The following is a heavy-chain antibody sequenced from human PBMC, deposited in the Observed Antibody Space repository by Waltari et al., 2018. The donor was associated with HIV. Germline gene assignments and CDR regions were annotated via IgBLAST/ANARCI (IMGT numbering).Heavy chain of an antibody. V-gene: IGHV4-61*02. J-gene: IGHJ6*02. D-gene: IGHD3-3*01. CDR1: GGSISSGSYY. CDR3: ARVFWRNGMDV. Sequence: QVQLQESGPGLVKPSQTLSLTCTVSGGSISSGSYYWSWIRQPAGKGLEWIGRIYTSGSTNYTPSLNSRVTISVDTSKNQFSLKLSSVTAADTAVYYCARVFWRNGMDVWGQGTTVTVSS. CDR2: IYTSGST.